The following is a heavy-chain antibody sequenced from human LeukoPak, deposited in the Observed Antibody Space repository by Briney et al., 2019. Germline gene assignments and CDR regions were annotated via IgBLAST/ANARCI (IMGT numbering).Heavy chain of an antibody. D-gene: IGHD3-22*01. CDR1: GFTFSSYS. CDR3: ARDRYDSSGYIPNGFDI. Sequence: GGSLRLSCAASGFTFSSYSMNWVRQAPGKGLEWVSSISSSSSYIYYADSVKGRFTISRDNAKNSLYLRMNSLRAEDTAVYYCARDRYDSSGYIPNGFDIWGQGTMVTVSS. CDR2: ISSSSSYI. J-gene: IGHJ3*02. V-gene: IGHV3-21*01.